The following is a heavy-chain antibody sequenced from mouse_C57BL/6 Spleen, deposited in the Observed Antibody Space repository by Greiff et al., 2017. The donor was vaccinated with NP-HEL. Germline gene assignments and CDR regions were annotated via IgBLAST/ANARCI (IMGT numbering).Heavy chain of an antibody. CDR3: ARSFYDYDLYYAMDY. D-gene: IGHD2-4*01. CDR2: IDPSDSYT. CDR1: GYTFTSYW. V-gene: IGHV1-69*01. J-gene: IGHJ4*01. Sequence: QVQLQQSGAELVMPGASVKLSCKASGYTFTSYWMHWVKQRPGQGLEWIGEIDPSDSYTNYNQKFKGKSTLTVDKSSSTAYMQLSSLTSEDSAVYYCARSFYDYDLYYAMDYWGQGTSVTVSS.